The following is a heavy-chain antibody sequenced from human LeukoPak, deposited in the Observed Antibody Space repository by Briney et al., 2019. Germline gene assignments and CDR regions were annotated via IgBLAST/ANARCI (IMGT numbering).Heavy chain of an antibody. J-gene: IGHJ4*02. D-gene: IGHD3-3*01. Sequence: GRSLRLSCAASGFTFSSYAMHWVRQAPGKGLEWVAVISYDGSNKYYADSVKGRFTISRDNSKNTLYLQMNSLRGEDTAVYYCARDVPYDNDFWSGFTYWGQGTLVTVSS. CDR1: GFTFSSYA. V-gene: IGHV3-30-3*01. CDR2: ISYDGSNK. CDR3: ARDVPYDNDFWSGFTY.